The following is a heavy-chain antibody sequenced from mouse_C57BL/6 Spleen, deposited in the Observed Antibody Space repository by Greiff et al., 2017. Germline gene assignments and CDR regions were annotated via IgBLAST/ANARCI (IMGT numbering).Heavy chain of an antibody. CDR1: GYTFTSYW. CDR2: FDPSDSYT. CDR3: ARAYDNAY. Sequence: QVQLQQPGAELVKPGASVKLSCKASGYTFTSYWMQWVKQRPGQGLEWIGEFDPSDSYTNYNQQFKGKATLTVDTSASTAYMQLSSLTSEDSAVYYCARAYDNAYGGQGTTLTVSS. V-gene: IGHV1-50*01. D-gene: IGHD2-4*01. J-gene: IGHJ2*01.